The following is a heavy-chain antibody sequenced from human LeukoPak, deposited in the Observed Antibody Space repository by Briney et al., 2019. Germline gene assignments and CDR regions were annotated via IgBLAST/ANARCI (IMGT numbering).Heavy chain of an antibody. CDR2: VYYSGTT. CDR3: ARAKGPTVVPAAIGRFYYYYGMDV. V-gene: IGHV4-39*01. CDR1: GGSINSSPYY. J-gene: IGHJ6*02. Sequence: SETLSLTCTVSGGSINSSPYYWGWIRQPPGKGLEWIGNVYYSGTTYYNPSLKSRVTISVDTSKNQFSLELSSVTAADTAVYYCARAKGPTVVPAAIGRFYYYYGMDVWGQGTTVTVSS. D-gene: IGHD2-2*02.